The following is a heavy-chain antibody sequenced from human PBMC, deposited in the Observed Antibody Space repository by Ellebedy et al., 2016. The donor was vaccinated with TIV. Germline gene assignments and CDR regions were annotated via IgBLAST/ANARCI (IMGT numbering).Heavy chain of an antibody. CDR1: GYTFTSYG. D-gene: IGHD2-2*02. CDR3: ARVKGYQLLYPYYMDV. CDR2: INPSGGST. J-gene: IGHJ6*03. V-gene: IGHV1-46*01. Sequence: ASVKVSCXASGYTFTSYGISWVRQAPGQGLEWMGIINPSGGSTSYAQKFQGRVTMTRDTSTSTVYMELSSLRSEDTAVYYCARVKGYQLLYPYYMDVWGKGTTVTVSS.